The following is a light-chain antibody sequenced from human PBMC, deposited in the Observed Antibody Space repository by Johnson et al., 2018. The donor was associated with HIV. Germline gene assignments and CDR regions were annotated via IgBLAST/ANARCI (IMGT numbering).Light chain of an antibody. V-gene: IGLV1-51*01. Sequence: QSVLTQSPSVSAAPGQKVTICCSGSSSNIGNNYVSWYQQLPGTAPKLLIYDNYKRPSGTPDRFSGSKYGTSATLGITGLQTGDEAESYCGTWDSSLSAPFVFGTGTKVTVL. CDR1: SSNIGNNY. J-gene: IGLJ1*01. CDR3: GTWDSSLSAPFV. CDR2: DNY.